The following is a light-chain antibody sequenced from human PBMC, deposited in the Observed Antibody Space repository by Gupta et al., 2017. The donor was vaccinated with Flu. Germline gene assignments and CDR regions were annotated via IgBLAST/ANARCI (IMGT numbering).Light chain of an antibody. CDR1: SNIGSNV. CDR2: NAN. J-gene: IGLJ3*02. CDR3: AAWDDSLAALSEAGSMNGLWV. V-gene: IGLV1-44*01. Sequence: SNIGSNVVSCYQHLPGTDPRLLIYNANQRPVVVLDRFSGSKSGISASLAIGGLQSEDEVAYYCAAWDDSLAALSEAGSMNGLWVFGGGTKLSVL.